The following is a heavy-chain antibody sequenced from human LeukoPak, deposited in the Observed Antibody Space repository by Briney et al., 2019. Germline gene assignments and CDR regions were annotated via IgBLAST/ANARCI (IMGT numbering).Heavy chain of an antibody. D-gene: IGHD3-22*01. J-gene: IGHJ4*02. CDR2: IRSKAYGGTT. CDR3: TRGLNDYYDTSGRFDN. Sequence: GGSLRLSCIPPGFTFRDYAMSWVRQAPGKGLEWVGFIRSKAYGGTTEYAASLKGRFTISRDDSKSIAYLQMNSLKTEDTAVYYCTRGLNDYYDTSGRFDNWGQGTLVTVSS. CDR1: GFTFRDYA. V-gene: IGHV3-49*04.